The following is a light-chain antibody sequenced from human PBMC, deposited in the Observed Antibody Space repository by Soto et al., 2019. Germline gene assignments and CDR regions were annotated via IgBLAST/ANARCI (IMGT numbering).Light chain of an antibody. V-gene: IGLV7-46*01. J-gene: IGLJ2*01. CDR2: DTS. CDR3: LLSYSDARPI. Sequence: QAVVTQEPSLTVSPGGTVTLTCGSSTGAVTSGHYPYWFQQMPGQAPRTLIYDTSNKHSWTPARFSGSLLGGKAALTLSGAQPEDEAEYYCLLSYSDARPIFGGGTKVTVL. CDR1: TGAVTSGHY.